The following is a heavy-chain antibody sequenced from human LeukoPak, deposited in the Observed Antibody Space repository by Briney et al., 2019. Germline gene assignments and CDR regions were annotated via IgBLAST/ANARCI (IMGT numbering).Heavy chain of an antibody. CDR2: ISSSSSYI. V-gene: IGHV3-21*01. CDR3: ARVREYSSPVWAFDI. D-gene: IGHD5-18*01. Sequence: PGGSLRLSCAASGFTFSSDSMNWVRQAPGKGLEWVSSISSSSSYIYYADSVKGRFTISRDNAKNSLYLQMNSLRAEDTAVYYCARVREYSSPVWAFDIWGQGTMVTVSS. CDR1: GFTFSSDS. J-gene: IGHJ3*02.